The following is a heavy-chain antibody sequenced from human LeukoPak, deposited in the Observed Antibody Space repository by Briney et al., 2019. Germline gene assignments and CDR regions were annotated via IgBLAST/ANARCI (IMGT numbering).Heavy chain of an antibody. Sequence: PSGTLSLTCAVSGGSISSSNWWSWVRQPPGKGLEWIGEIYHSGSTNYNPSLKSRVTISVDKSKNQFSLKLSSVTAADTAVYYCARGPPYYYGSGRINYYYYYMDVWGKGTTVTVSS. V-gene: IGHV4-4*02. CDR1: GGSISSSNW. CDR2: IYHSGST. CDR3: ARGPPYYYGSGRINYYYYYMDV. D-gene: IGHD3-10*01. J-gene: IGHJ6*03.